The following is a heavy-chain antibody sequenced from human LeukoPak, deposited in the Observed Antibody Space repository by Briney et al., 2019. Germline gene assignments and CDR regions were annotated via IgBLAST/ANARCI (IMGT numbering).Heavy chain of an antibody. J-gene: IGHJ4*02. D-gene: IGHD1-26*01. V-gene: IGHV3-11*04. CDR3: AREASGNYHVFDS. Sequence: GGSLRLSCAASGFSFSNYFMSWIRQAPGKGVEWVSYITNSGRSTNYADAVKGRFTMSRDNAKKSVYLEMTDLRAEDTAVYYCAREASGNYHVFDSWGQGTLVTVSS. CDR1: GFSFSNYF. CDR2: ITNSGRST.